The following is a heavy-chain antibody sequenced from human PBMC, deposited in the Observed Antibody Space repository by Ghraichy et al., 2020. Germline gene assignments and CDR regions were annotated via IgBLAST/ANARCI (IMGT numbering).Heavy chain of an antibody. J-gene: IGHJ6*02. V-gene: IGHV4-39*01. CDR3: ARSMVRGVIISTLDGIGV. CDR1: TGSISSSSYY. Sequence: SETLSLNCSVSTGSISSSSYYWGWIRQPPGKGLEWIGSIYFTGRTYYNPSLKSRVTISVDTSKNQFSLKVSSVTAADTAVYYCARSMVRGVIISTLDGIGVWGQGTTVTVSS. CDR2: IYFTGRT. D-gene: IGHD3-10*01.